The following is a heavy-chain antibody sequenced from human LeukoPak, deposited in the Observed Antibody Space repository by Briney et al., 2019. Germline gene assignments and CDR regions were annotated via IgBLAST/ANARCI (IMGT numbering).Heavy chain of an antibody. V-gene: IGHV3-23*01. J-gene: IGHJ5*02. CDR3: AKEDIVARKFDP. CDR1: GFTFSNYA. Sequence: GGSLRLSCTASGFTFSNYAMSWVRQAPGKGLEWVSAISGSGDSTYYADSVKGRFTISRDNLKNTLYLQTYSLRAEDTAVYYCAKEDIVARKFDPWGQGTLVTVSS. CDR2: ISGSGDST. D-gene: IGHD5-12*01.